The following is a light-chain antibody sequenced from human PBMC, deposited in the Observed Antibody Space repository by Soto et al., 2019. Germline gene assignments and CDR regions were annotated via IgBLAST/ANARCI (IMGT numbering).Light chain of an antibody. CDR1: SSDVGGYDY. CDR3: SSYTNSITHV. CDR2: GVS. J-gene: IGLJ3*02. V-gene: IGLV2-14*03. Sequence: QSALTQPASVSGSPGQSITISCTGTSSDVGGYDYVSWHQQHPGKAPKLMIYGVSNRPSGVSNRFSGSKSGNTASLTISGLQAEDEADYYCSSYTNSITHVFGGGTKVTVL.